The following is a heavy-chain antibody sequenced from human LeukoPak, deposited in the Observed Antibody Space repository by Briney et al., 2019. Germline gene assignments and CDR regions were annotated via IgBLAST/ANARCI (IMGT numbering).Heavy chain of an antibody. J-gene: IGHJ5*02. V-gene: IGHV4-38-2*02. CDR3: ARALLLRPYNWFDP. CDR1: GYSICSGYY. Sequence: SETLSLTCTVSGYSICSGYYGGWIRRPPGKGLEWIGSIYHSGSTYYNPSLKSRVTISVDTSKNQFSLKLSSWTAADTAVYYCARALLLRPYNWFDPWGQGTLVTVSS. CDR2: IYHSGST. D-gene: IGHD1-26*01.